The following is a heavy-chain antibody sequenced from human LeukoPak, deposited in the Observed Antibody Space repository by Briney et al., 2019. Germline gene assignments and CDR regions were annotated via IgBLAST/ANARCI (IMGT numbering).Heavy chain of an antibody. CDR1: GFTFSGSA. D-gene: IGHD3-22*01. Sequence: GGSLRLSCAASGFTFSGSAMHWVRQASGKGLEWVGRIRSKANSYATAYAASVKGRFTISRDDSKNTAYLQMNSLKTEDTAVYYCTSPDYYDSSGYSGGDYWGQGTLVTVSS. J-gene: IGHJ4*02. CDR3: TSPDYYDSSGYSGGDY. CDR2: IRSKANSYAT. V-gene: IGHV3-73*01.